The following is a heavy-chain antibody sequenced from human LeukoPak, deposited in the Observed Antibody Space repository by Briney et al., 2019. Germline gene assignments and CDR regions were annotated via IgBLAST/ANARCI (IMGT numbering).Heavy chain of an antibody. D-gene: IGHD3-22*01. CDR1: GYTFTSYG. J-gene: IGHJ4*02. CDR3: ARVPARYYYDSSGFSHLYYFDY. Sequence: GASVKVSCKASGYTFTSYGISWVRQAPGQGLEWMGWINPNSGGTNYAQKFQGRVTMTRDTSISTAYMELSRLRSDDTAVYYCARVPARYYYDSSGFSHLYYFDYWGQGTLVTVSS. CDR2: INPNSGGT. V-gene: IGHV1-2*02.